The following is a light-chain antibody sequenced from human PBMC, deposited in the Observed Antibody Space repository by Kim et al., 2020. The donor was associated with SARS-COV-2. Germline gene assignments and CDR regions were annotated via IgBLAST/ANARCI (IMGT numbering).Light chain of an antibody. Sequence: SASIRDRVTVTCRARQTISDWLAWYQQKPGKAPKILIYKASILEDGVPSRFSGRGSGTEFTLTISSMQPDDFATYYCHQYNSYPRSFGQGTKLEI. CDR3: HQYNSYPRS. J-gene: IGKJ2*03. CDR1: QTISDW. CDR2: KAS. V-gene: IGKV1-5*03.